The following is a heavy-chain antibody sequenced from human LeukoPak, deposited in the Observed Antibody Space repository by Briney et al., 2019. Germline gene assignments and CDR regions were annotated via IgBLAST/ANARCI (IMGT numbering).Heavy chain of an antibody. CDR3: ARTIRGY. Sequence: RTGGSLRLSCAASGFTFSSYAMSWARQAPGKGLEWVANIKEDGSEKHYVDSVKGRFTISRDNAKNSLYLQMNSLRAEDTAVYYCARTIRGYWGQGTLVTVSS. V-gene: IGHV3-7*01. J-gene: IGHJ4*02. CDR1: GFTFSSYA. CDR2: IKEDGSEK. D-gene: IGHD3-10*01.